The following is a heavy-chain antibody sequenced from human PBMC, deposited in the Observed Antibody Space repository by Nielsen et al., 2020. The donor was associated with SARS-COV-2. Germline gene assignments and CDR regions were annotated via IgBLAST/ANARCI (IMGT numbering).Heavy chain of an antibody. V-gene: IGHV4-31*11. CDR1: GGSISGGGYY. CDR2: IYYSGST. J-gene: IGHJ3*02. D-gene: IGHD3-22*01. Sequence: SETLSLTCAVSGGSISGGGYYWSWIRQHPGKGLEWIGYIYYSGSTCYNPSLKSRVTISVDTSKNQFSLKLSSVTAADTAVYYCARVRITMIVVVDAFDIWGQGTMVTVSS. CDR3: ARVRITMIVVVDAFDI.